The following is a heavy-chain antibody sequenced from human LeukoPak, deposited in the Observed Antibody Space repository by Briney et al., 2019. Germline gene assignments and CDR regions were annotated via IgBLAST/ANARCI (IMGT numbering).Heavy chain of an antibody. Sequence: ASVKVSCKASGYTFTAYYMHWVRQAPGQGLEWMGWINPNSGDTSSARKFQGRVTMTRDTSITTAYMELSRLRYDDTAVYYCARDLKRSRARWENLGLDPWGQGTLVTVSS. D-gene: IGHD3-16*01. CDR3: ARDLKRSRARWENLGLDP. J-gene: IGHJ5*02. V-gene: IGHV1-2*02. CDR2: INPNSGDT. CDR1: GYTFTAYY.